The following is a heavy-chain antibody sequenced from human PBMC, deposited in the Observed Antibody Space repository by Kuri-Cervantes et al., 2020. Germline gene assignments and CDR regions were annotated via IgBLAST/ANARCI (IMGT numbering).Heavy chain of an antibody. V-gene: IGHV3-21*03. CDR1: GFTFSSYA. Sequence: GESLKISCAASGFTFSSYAMHWVRQAPGKGLEWVSSISSSSSYIYYADSVKGRFTISRDNAKNSLYLLMNSLRAEDTAVYYCARATGGWLQIEWPGGDAFDIWGQGTMVTVSS. CDR2: ISSSSSYI. D-gene: IGHD5-24*01. J-gene: IGHJ3*02. CDR3: ARATGGWLQIEWPGGDAFDI.